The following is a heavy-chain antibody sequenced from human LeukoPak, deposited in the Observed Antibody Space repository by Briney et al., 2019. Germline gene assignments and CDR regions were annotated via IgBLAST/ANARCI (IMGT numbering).Heavy chain of an antibody. J-gene: IGHJ5*02. V-gene: IGHV5-51*01. D-gene: IGHD6-13*01. CDR2: IYPGDSDT. CDR3: ARRGAGSSSFLSWFDP. Sequence: GESLKISCRGSGYRFSSYWIGWVRQMPGKGLEWMGIIYPGDSDTRYSPSFQGQVTISADKSISTAYLQWSSLKASDTAMYYCARRGAGSSSFLSWFDPWGQGTLVTVSS. CDR1: GYRFSSYW.